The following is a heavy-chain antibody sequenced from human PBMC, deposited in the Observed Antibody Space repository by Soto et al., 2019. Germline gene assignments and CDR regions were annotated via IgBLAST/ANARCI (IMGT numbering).Heavy chain of an antibody. V-gene: IGHV4-38-2*02. CDR3: AREGIASRLGAFDF. CDR2: IYHTGTA. CDR1: GYSISSGYY. D-gene: IGHD6-13*01. Sequence: SETPSLTCAVYGYSISSGYYWGWIRQPPGKGLEWIGTIYHTGTAYYTPSLKSRATLSVDTSKNQFSLKLNSVTAADTAVYYCAREGIASRLGAFDFWDQGTMVTVSS. J-gene: IGHJ3*01.